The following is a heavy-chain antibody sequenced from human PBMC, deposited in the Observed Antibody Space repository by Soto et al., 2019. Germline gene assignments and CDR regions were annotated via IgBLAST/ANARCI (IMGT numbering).Heavy chain of an antibody. D-gene: IGHD4-17*01. CDR1: GYTFTSYG. CDR3: AREAVTTARDYYGMDV. V-gene: IGHV1-18*01. Sequence: ASVKVSCKASGYTFTSYGISWVRQAPGQGLEWMGWISAYNGNTNYAQKLQGRVTMTTDTSTSTAYMELRSLRSDDTAVYYCAREAVTTARDYYGMDVWGQGTTVTVSS. CDR2: ISAYNGNT. J-gene: IGHJ6*02.